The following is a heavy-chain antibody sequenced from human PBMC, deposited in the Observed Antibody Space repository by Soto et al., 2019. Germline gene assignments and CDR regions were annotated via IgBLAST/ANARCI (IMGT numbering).Heavy chain of an antibody. CDR2: ISSSSSYI. V-gene: IGHV3-21*01. J-gene: IGHJ4*02. CDR1: GFTFSSYS. D-gene: IGHD3-9*01. Sequence: PGGSLRLSCAASGFTFSSYSMNWVRQAPGKGLEWVSSISSSSSYIYYADSVKGRFTISRDNAKNSLYLQMNSLRAEDTAVYYCARGLELRYFDWLAVFDYWGQGTLVTVSS. CDR3: ARGLELRYFDWLAVFDY.